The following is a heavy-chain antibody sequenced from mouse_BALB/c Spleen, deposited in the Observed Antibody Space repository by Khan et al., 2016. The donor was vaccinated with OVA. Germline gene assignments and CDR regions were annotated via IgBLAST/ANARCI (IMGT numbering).Heavy chain of an antibody. CDR2: ISTYSGNT. CDR3: TRPAYDGYYDY. V-gene: IGHV1S137*01. Sequence: QIQLVQSGPELVRPGVSVKISCKGSGYTFTDYAMHWVKQSHAKSLEWIGLISTYSGNTNYKQQFKGKATMTVDKSSSTAYLELARLTSEDSAIYYCTRPAYDGYYDYWGQGTTLTVSS. CDR1: GYTFTDYA. J-gene: IGHJ2*01. D-gene: IGHD2-3*01.